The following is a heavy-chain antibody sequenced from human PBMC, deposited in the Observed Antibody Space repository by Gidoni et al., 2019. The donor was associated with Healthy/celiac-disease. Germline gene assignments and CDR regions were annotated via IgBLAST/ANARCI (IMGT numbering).Heavy chain of an antibody. CDR2: ISGSGGST. CDR3: AKDSEGIQLWDEGMDV. J-gene: IGHJ6*02. D-gene: IGHD5-18*01. Sequence: EVQLLESGGGLVQPGGSLSLSFPASGLPFSRYAMRWVRQAPGKGLEWVSAISGSGGSTYYADSVKGRFTISRDNSKNTLYLQMNSLRAEDTAVYYCAKDSEGIQLWDEGMDVWGQGTTVTVSS. V-gene: IGHV3-23*01. CDR1: GLPFSRYA.